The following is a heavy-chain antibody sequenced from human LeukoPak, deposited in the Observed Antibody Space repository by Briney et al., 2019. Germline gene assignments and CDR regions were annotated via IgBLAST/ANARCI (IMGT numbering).Heavy chain of an antibody. D-gene: IGHD1-1*01. V-gene: IGHV4-59*02. J-gene: IGHJ4*02. CDR1: GGSVSSYY. CDR3: ARVTTGLDY. Sequence: SETLSLTCTVSGGSVSSYYWSWIRRPPGRGLGWIGYIYYSGSTNYNPSLKSRVTISVDTSKNQFSLKLSSVTAADTAVYYCARVTTGLDYWGQGTLVTVSS. CDR2: IYYSGST.